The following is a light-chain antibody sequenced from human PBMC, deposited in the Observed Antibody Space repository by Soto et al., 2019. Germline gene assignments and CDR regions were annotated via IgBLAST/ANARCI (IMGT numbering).Light chain of an antibody. V-gene: IGKV1-12*01. CDR3: QQGYSFPLT. J-gene: IGKJ4*01. CDR1: QGVTNW. Sequence: IQMTQSPSSVSASVGDRVTINCRASQGVTNWLAWYQQKPGKAPKLLIYAESSLQIGVTSRFSGSGSGIDFTLNISSLQPEDFATYYCQQGYSFPLTFGGGTKVYI. CDR2: AES.